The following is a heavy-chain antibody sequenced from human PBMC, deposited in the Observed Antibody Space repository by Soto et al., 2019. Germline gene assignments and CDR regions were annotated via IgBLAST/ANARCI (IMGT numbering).Heavy chain of an antibody. J-gene: IGHJ4*02. V-gene: IGHV4-4*07. Sequence: QVQLQESGPGLVKPSETLSLTCTVSGGSIRSYYWSWIRQPAGKGLEWIGRIYTSGSTNYNPSLNGRVTMSVDTSKNQFSLKLSSVTVADSAVYYCARVVYSSGWYPDYWGQGTLVTVSS. CDR3: ARVVYSSGWYPDY. CDR2: IYTSGST. D-gene: IGHD6-19*01. CDR1: GGSIRSYY.